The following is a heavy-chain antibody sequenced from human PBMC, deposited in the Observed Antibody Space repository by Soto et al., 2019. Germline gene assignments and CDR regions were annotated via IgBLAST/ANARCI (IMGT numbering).Heavy chain of an antibody. V-gene: IGHV3-30*18. CDR1: GFTFSSYG. D-gene: IGHD4-17*01. Sequence: QVQLVESGGGVVQPGRSLRLSCAASGFTFSSYGMHWVRQAPGKGLEWVAVISYDGSNKDYADSVKGRFTISRDNSKNTLYLQMNSLRAEDTAVYYCAKVVMGTTVYFDYWGQGTLVTVSS. J-gene: IGHJ4*02. CDR2: ISYDGSNK. CDR3: AKVVMGTTVYFDY.